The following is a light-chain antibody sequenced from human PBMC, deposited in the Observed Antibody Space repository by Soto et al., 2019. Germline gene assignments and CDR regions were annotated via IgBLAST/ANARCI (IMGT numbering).Light chain of an antibody. CDR1: QSLGSTF. V-gene: IGKV3-20*01. CDR3: HQYCTLPLS. Sequence: DILLTQSPATLSLSPGDRATLSCRASQSLGSTFLAWYQQKSGQSPRLLIYGASDRATDIPDRFSGSGSGADFTLTISRLEPEDFAVYFCHQYCTLPLSFGGGTKVEIK. J-gene: IGKJ4*01. CDR2: GAS.